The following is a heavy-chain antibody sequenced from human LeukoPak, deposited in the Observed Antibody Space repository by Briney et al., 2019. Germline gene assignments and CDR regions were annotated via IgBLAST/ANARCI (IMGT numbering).Heavy chain of an antibody. CDR1: GGSISSYY. D-gene: IGHD6-13*01. V-gene: IGHV4-59*01. Sequence: PSETLSLTCTVSGGSISSYYWSWIRQPPGKGLEWIGYIYYSGTTNYNPSPKSRVTISVDTSKNQFSLKLSSVTAADTAVYYCARGVYIAAAQYAYWGQGTLVTVSS. J-gene: IGHJ4*02. CDR3: ARGVYIAAAQYAY. CDR2: IYYSGTT.